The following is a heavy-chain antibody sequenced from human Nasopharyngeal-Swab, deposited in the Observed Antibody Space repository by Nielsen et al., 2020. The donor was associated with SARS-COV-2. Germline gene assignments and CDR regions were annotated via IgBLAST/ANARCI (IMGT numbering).Heavy chain of an antibody. D-gene: IGHD1-26*01. J-gene: IGHJ4*02. CDR1: GFTFSSYA. Sequence: GGSLRLSCAASGFTFSSYAMSWVRQAPGKGLEWVSAISGSGGSTYYADSVKGRFTISRDNSKNTLYLQMNSLRAEDTAVYYCARGAIYSESYGISFDDWGQGILVTVSS. CDR2: ISGSGGST. CDR3: ARGAIYSESYGISFDD. V-gene: IGHV3-23*01.